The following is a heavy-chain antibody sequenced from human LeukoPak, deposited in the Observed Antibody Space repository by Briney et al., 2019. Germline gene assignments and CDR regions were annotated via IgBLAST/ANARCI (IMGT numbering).Heavy chain of an antibody. CDR3: ARGGCSSTSCYLTGWSRWYYYYGMDV. Sequence: PSETLSLTCAVYSGSFSDYYWSWIRQPPGKGLEWIGEINHSGSTNYNPSLKSRVTISVDTSKNQFSLKLSPVTAADTAVYYCARGGCSSTSCYLTGWSRWYYYYGMDVWGQGTTVTVSS. V-gene: IGHV4-34*01. CDR1: SGSFSDYY. CDR2: INHSGST. J-gene: IGHJ6*02. D-gene: IGHD2-2*01.